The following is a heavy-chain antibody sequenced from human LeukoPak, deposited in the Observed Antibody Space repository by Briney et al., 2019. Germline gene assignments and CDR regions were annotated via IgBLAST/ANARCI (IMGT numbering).Heavy chain of an antibody. J-gene: IGHJ4*01. D-gene: IGHD6-13*01. CDR1: GFTFSSYW. CDR3: ARDGTAAGLYFDL. V-gene: IGHV3-7*01. CDR2: IRQDGGEK. Sequence: GGSLRLSCAVSGFTFSSYWMNWVRQAPGKGLEWVASIRQDGGEKSYVDSVKGRFTISRDNTKNSLYLQMNSLRAEDTAVCYCARDGTAAGLYFDLWGQGTLVTVSS.